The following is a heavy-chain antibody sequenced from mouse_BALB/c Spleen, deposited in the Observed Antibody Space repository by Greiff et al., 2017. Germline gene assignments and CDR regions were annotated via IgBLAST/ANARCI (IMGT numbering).Heavy chain of an antibody. V-gene: IGHV5-12-1*01. CDR3: ARPTVYYAMDY. CDR2: ISSGGGST. J-gene: IGHJ4*01. Sequence: EVKVEESGGGLVKPGGSLKLSCAASGFAFSSYDMSWVRQTPEKRLEWVAYISSGGGSTYYPDTVKGRFTISRDNAKNTLYLQMSSLKSEDTAMYYCARPTVYYAMDYWGQGTSVTVSS. CDR1: GFAFSSYD.